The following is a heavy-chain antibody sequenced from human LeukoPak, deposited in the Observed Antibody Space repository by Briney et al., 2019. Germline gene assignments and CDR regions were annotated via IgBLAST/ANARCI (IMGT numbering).Heavy chain of an antibody. Sequence: AGGSLRLSCAASGFTFSSYAMSWVRQAPGKGLEWVSAISGSGGSTYYADSVKGRFTISRDNSKNTLYLQMNSLRAEDTAVYYCAKERLSLVVPAALFWGQGTLVTVSS. CDR1: GFTFSSYA. CDR2: ISGSGGST. J-gene: IGHJ4*02. CDR3: AKERLSLVVPAALF. V-gene: IGHV3-23*01. D-gene: IGHD2-2*01.